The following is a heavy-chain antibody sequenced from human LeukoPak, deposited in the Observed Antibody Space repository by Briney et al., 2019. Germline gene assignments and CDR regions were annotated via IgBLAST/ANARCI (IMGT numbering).Heavy chain of an antibody. CDR1: GFTFSNYA. CDR3: TTDSTNPNSSGWYGADY. D-gene: IGHD6-19*01. Sequence: GGSLRLSCAASGFTFSNYAMSWVRQAPGKGLEWVGRIKSKTDGGTTDYAASVKGRFTISRDDSKNTLYLQMNSLKTEDTAVYYCTTDSTNPNSSGWYGADYWGQGTLVTVSS. CDR2: IKSKTDGGTT. V-gene: IGHV3-15*01. J-gene: IGHJ4*02.